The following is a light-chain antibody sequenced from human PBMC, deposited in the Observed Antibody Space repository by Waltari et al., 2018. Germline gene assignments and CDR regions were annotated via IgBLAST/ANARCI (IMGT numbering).Light chain of an antibody. CDR2: DAS. CDR3: QKYGTLPAT. CDR1: QSVSRT. J-gene: IGKJ1*01. Sequence: EIVLTQSPGTLSVSPGERVTLSCRAGQSVSRTLAWYQQKPGQAPRLLIYDASTRATGIPDRFSGSGSGTDFSLTISRLEPEDFAVYYCQKYGTLPATFGQGTKVEIK. V-gene: IGKV3-20*01.